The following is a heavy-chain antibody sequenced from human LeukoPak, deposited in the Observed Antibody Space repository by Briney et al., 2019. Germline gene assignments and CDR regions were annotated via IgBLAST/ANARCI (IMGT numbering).Heavy chain of an antibody. CDR3: ARGKGHDTSSTDY. CDR2: VSGSGGST. J-gene: IGHJ4*02. D-gene: IGHD3-10*01. CDR1: GFTFSSNA. V-gene: IGHV3-23*01. Sequence: PGGSLRLSCAASGFTFSSNAMSWVRQPPGKGLEWVSTVSGSGGSTYYADSVKGRFTISRDNSKNTLYLQMNSLRAEDTAVYYCARGKGHDTSSTDYWGRGTLVTVSS.